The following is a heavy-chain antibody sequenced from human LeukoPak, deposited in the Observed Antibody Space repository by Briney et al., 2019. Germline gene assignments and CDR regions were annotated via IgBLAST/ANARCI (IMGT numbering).Heavy chain of an antibody. D-gene: IGHD6-13*01. J-gene: IGHJ4*02. CDR3: AKDMYSSSWYADY. Sequence: GGSLRLSCAASGFTFSTYWMHWVRQAPGKGLVWVSRISSDGNNTNYADSVKGRFTISRDNAKNTLFLQMNSLRAEDTATYYCAKDMYSSSWYADYWGQGTLVTVSS. V-gene: IGHV3-74*01. CDR2: ISSDGNNT. CDR1: GFTFSTYW.